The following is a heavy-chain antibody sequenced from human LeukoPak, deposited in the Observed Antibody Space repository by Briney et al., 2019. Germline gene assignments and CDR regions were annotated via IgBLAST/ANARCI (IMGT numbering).Heavy chain of an antibody. V-gene: IGHV3-48*01. CDR1: GFTFRTFS. J-gene: IGHJ4*02. CDR3: ASGYDFSDGSKWGFDH. D-gene: IGHD3-3*01. Sequence: PGGSLRLSCAASGFTFRTFSMNWVRQAPGKGLEWVSYISSSGATIYYADSVKGRFTISRDNAKSSLFMQMNSLRAEDTAVYYCASGYDFSDGSKWGFDHWGQGTLVTVSS. CDR2: ISSSGATI.